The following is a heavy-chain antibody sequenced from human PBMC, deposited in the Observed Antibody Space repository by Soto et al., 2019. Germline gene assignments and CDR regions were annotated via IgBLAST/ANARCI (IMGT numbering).Heavy chain of an antibody. Sequence: PGGSLRLSCAASGFTFSSYAMSWVRQAPGKGLEWVSAISGSGGSTYYADSVKGRFTISRDNSKNTLYLQMNSLRAEDTAVYYCAKGFQSIAARPGYYYYYGMDVWGQGTTVTVSS. CDR1: GFTFSSYA. CDR3: AKGFQSIAARPGYYYYYGMDV. CDR2: ISGSGGST. D-gene: IGHD6-6*01. J-gene: IGHJ6*02. V-gene: IGHV3-23*01.